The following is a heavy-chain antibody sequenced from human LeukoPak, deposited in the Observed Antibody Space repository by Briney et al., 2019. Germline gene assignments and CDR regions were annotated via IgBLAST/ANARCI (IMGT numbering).Heavy chain of an antibody. J-gene: IGHJ5*02. D-gene: IGHD2-2*01. Sequence: ASVKVSCKASGGTFSSYAISWVRQAPGRGLEWMGGIIPIFGTANYAQKFQGRVTITTDESTSTAYMELSSLRSEDTAVYYCASLRKPEYQLLWGWFDPWGQGTLVTVSS. CDR3: ASLRKPEYQLLWGWFDP. CDR1: GGTFSSYA. CDR2: IIPIFGTA. V-gene: IGHV1-69*05.